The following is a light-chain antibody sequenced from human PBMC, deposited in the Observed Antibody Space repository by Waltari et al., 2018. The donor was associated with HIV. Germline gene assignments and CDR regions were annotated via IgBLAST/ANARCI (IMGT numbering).Light chain of an antibody. CDR3: SSYTSTSTLL. CDR2: DAN. J-gene: IGLJ3*02. V-gene: IGLV2-14*01. CDR1: SSDIGSYHY. Sequence: QSALTQPASVSGSLGQSITISCIGTSSDIGSYHYFSWYQHHPDKAPTLVIYDANARPSGVPFRFSGSKSGNTASLTISGLQAEDEADYYCSSYTSTSTLLFGGGTKVTVL.